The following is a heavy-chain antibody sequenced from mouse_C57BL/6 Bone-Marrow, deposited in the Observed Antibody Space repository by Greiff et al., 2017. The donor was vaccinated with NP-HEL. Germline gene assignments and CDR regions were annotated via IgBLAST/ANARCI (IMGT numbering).Heavy chain of an antibody. Sequence: LVESGAELARPGASVKLSCKASGYTFTSYCISWVKQRTGQGLEWIGRIYPGSGDTYYNEKFKGKATLTADKSSSTAYMELRSLTSEDSAVYFCARPGPLAAYWGQGTLVTVSA. CDR1: GYTFTSYC. J-gene: IGHJ3*01. CDR2: IYPGSGDT. V-gene: IGHV1-81*01. CDR3: ARPGPLAAY. D-gene: IGHD4-1*01.